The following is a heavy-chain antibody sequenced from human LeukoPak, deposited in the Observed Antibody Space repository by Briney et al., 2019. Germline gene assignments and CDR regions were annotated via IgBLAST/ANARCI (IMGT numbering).Heavy chain of an antibody. V-gene: IGHV1-46*01. CDR3: ATAAYSSGWYDFDY. J-gene: IGHJ4*02. D-gene: IGHD6-19*01. CDR2: INPSGGST. Sequence: ASVKVSCKASGYTFTNYYMHWVRQAPGQGLEWMGIINPSGGSTTYAQKFQGRVTMTEDTSTDTAYMELSSLRSEDTAVYYCATAAYSSGWYDFDYWGQGTLVTVSS. CDR1: GYTFTNYY.